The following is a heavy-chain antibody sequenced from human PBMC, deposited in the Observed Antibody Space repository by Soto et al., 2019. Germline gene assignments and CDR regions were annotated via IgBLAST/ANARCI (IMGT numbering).Heavy chain of an antibody. Sequence: NPSETLSLTCTVSGGSISSGDYYWSWIRQPPGKGLEWIGYIYYSGSTYYHPSLKSRVTISVDTSKNQFSLKLSSVTAADTAVYYCARGNPIAAPPFIDYWGQGTLVTVSS. CDR3: ARGNPIAAPPFIDY. V-gene: IGHV4-30-4*01. D-gene: IGHD6-6*01. CDR1: GGSISSGDYY. CDR2: IYYSGST. J-gene: IGHJ4*02.